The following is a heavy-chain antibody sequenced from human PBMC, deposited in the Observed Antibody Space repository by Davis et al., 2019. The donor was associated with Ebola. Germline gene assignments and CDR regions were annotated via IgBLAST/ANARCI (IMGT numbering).Heavy chain of an antibody. CDR1: GFTFSSYG. CDR2: IWYDGSNK. Sequence: GESLKISCAASGFTFSSYGMHWVRQAPGKGLEWVAVIWYDGSNKYYADSVKGRFTISRDNSKNTLYLQMNSLRAEDTAVYYCARAAMAGGSSYYYYGMDVWGKGTTVTVSS. D-gene: IGHD2-2*01. V-gene: IGHV3-33*01. J-gene: IGHJ6*04. CDR3: ARAAMAGGSSYYYYGMDV.